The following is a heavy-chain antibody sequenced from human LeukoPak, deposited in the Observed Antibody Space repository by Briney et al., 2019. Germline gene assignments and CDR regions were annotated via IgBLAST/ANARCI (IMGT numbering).Heavy chain of an antibody. J-gene: IGHJ4*02. V-gene: IGHV3-7*01. Sequence: PGGSLGLSCVASGFTFTTYDMSWVRQAPGKGLEWVANIKQDGSEKYYVDSVKGRFTISRDSAKNSLYLQMNSLRAEDTAVYYCAXFYXGNDWGQGTLVTVS. CDR2: IKQDGSEK. CDR3: AXFYXGND. D-gene: IGHD2-15*01. CDR1: GFTFTTYD.